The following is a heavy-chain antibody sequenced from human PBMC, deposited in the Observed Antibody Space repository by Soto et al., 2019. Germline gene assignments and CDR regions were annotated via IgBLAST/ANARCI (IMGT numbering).Heavy chain of an antibody. Sequence: GGTLRLSCAASGFKLSRHTMNWVRQAPGKGLDWVSFIGSRTSDIYYADSVKGRFTISRDNAKNSLYLDLTRLRAEDTAVYFCVRDFYDTSGYQNTVDMWGQGIMVIVSS. CDR1: GFKLSRHT. CDR2: IGSRTSDI. CDR3: VRDFYDTSGYQNTVDM. J-gene: IGHJ3*02. V-gene: IGHV3-21*01. D-gene: IGHD3-22*01.